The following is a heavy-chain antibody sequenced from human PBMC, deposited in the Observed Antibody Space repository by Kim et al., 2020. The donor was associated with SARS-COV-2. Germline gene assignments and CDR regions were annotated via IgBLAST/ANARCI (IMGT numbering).Heavy chain of an antibody. V-gene: IGHV3-15*01. CDR3: TTYYDILTGYFTGRDY. D-gene: IGHD3-9*01. J-gene: IGHJ4*02. Sequence: PVKGRFTISRDESKNTLYLQMNSLKTEDTAVYYCTTYYDILTGYFTGRDYWGQGTLVTVSS.